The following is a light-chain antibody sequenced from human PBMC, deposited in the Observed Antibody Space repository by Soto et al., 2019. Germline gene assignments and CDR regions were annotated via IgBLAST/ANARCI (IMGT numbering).Light chain of an antibody. J-gene: IGKJ1*01. CDR3: QQRNSWPWT. CDR1: QSVGRD. CDR2: DVS. Sequence: EVVLTQSPASLSLSPGERATVSCRARQSVGRDLVWYQQKPGQAPRLLIYDVSKRATGIPARFSGSGSGTDFTLTISSLEPEDFAVYYCQQRNSWPWTFGQGTKAEI. V-gene: IGKV3-11*01.